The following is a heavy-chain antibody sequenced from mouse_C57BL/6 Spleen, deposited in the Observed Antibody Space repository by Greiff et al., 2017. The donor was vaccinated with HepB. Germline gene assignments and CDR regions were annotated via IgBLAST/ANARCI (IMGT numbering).Heavy chain of an antibody. D-gene: IGHD2-2*01. J-gene: IGHJ3*01. CDR2: INPNNGGT. V-gene: IGHV1-26*01. CDR3: ARSYGYDGGFAY. Sequence: EVQLQQSGPELVKPGASVKISCKASGYTFTDYYMNWVKQSHGKSLEWIGDINPNNGGTSYNQKFKGKATLTVDKSSSTAYMELRSLTSEDSAVYYCARSYGYDGGFAYWGQGTLVTVSA. CDR1: GYTFTDYY.